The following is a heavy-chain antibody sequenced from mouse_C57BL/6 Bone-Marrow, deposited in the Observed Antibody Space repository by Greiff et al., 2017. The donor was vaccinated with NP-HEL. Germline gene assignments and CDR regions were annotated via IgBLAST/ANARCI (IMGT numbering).Heavy chain of an antibody. CDR3: ARYYYGSRYWYFDV. D-gene: IGHD1-1*01. Sequence: EVQLKESGGDLVKPGGSLKLSCAASGFTFSSYGMSWVRQTPDKRLEWVATISSGGSYTYYPDSVKGRFTISRDNAKNTLYLQMSSLKSEDTAMYYCARYYYGSRYWYFDVWGTGTTVTVSS. V-gene: IGHV5-6*01. CDR1: GFTFSSYG. J-gene: IGHJ1*03. CDR2: ISSGGSYT.